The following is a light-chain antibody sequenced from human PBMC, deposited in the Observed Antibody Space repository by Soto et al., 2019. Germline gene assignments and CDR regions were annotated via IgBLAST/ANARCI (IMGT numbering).Light chain of an antibody. J-gene: IGKJ4*01. V-gene: IGKV3-20*01. Sequence: VLTQSPATLSLSPGERATLSCRVSQSVISSYLAWYQQKPGQAPRLLIYGASSRATGITDRFSGSGSGTDFTLTISRLEPEDFAVYYCQQYGSSPLTFGGGTKVDIK. CDR1: QSVISSY. CDR2: GAS. CDR3: QQYGSSPLT.